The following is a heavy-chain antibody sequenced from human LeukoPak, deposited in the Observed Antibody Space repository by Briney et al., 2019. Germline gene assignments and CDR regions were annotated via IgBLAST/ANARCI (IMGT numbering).Heavy chain of an antibody. Sequence: GGSLRLSCAASGFTFSSYGMHWVRQAPGKGLEWVAFIRYDGSNKYYADSVKGRFTISRDNSKNTLYLQMSSLRAEDTAVYYCAKDAIAVAAYYYMDVWGKGTTVTVSS. V-gene: IGHV3-30*02. CDR2: IRYDGSNK. CDR1: GFTFSSYG. D-gene: IGHD6-19*01. J-gene: IGHJ6*03. CDR3: AKDAIAVAAYYYMDV.